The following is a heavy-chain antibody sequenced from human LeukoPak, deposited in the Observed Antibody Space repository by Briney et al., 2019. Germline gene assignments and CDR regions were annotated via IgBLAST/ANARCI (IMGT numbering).Heavy chain of an antibody. CDR1: GFTFSSYG. Sequence: PGGSLRLSCAASGFTFSSYGMHWVRQAPGKGLEWVAVISYDGSNKYYADSVKGRFTNSRDNSKNTLYLQMNSLRAEDTAVYYCAKEGSITMVRGVNHNFDYWGQGTLVTVSS. V-gene: IGHV3-30*18. CDR2: ISYDGSNK. CDR3: AKEGSITMVRGVNHNFDY. J-gene: IGHJ4*02. D-gene: IGHD3-10*01.